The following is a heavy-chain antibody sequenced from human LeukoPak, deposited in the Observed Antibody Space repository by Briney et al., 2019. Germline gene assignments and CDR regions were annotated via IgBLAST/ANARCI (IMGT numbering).Heavy chain of an antibody. CDR3: ASRDYFDY. CDR2: ISADSGTT. V-gene: IGHV3-48*02. J-gene: IGHJ4*02. CDR1: GFTFSTKS. Sequence: GGSLRLSCAVSGFTFSTKSMNWVRQAPGKGLEWVSYISADSGTTYYADSVKGRFTISRDNAKNSLYLQMNSLRDEDTAVYYCASRDYFDYWGQGTLVTVSS.